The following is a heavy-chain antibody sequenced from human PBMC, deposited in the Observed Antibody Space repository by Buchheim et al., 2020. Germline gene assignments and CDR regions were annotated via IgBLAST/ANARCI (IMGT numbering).Heavy chain of an antibody. CDR2: IYYSGST. J-gene: IGHJ3*02. CDR1: GGSISSSSYY. CDR3: ARRHTYYDSSLDAFDI. D-gene: IGHD3-22*01. Sequence: QLQLQESGPGLVKPSETLSLTCTVSGGSISSSSYYWGWIRQPPGKGLEWIGSIYYSGSTYYNPSLKSRVTISVDTSKNQFSLKLSSVTAADMAVYYCARRHTYYDSSLDAFDIWGQGT. V-gene: IGHV4-39*01.